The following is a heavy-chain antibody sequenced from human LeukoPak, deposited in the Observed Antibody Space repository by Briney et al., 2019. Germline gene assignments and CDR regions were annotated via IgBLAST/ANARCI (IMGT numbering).Heavy chain of an antibody. CDR1: GGSVSSGSYY. V-gene: IGHV4-61*01. CDR3: ARRRRAAAGGVGWFDP. D-gene: IGHD6-13*01. J-gene: IGHJ5*02. Sequence: SETLSLTCTVSGGSVSSGSYYWSWIRQPPGKGLEWIGYIYYSGSTNYNPSLKSRVTISVDTSKNQFSLKLSSVTAADTAVYYCARRRRAAAGGVGWFDPWGQGTLVTVSS. CDR2: IYYSGST.